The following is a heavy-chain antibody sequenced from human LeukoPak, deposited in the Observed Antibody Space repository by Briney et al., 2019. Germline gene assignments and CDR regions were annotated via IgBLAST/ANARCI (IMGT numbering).Heavy chain of an antibody. CDR3: ARTTEGYCRGGSCFYYYYYMDV. J-gene: IGHJ6*03. Sequence: SETLSLTCTVSGGSISSYYWSWIRQPPGKGLEWIGYIYYSGSTNYNPSLKSRVTISVYTSKNQFSLKLRSVTAAETAVYYCARTTEGYCRGGSCFYYYYYMDVWGKGTTVTVSS. CDR2: IYYSGST. CDR1: GGSISSYY. V-gene: IGHV4-59*01. D-gene: IGHD2-15*01.